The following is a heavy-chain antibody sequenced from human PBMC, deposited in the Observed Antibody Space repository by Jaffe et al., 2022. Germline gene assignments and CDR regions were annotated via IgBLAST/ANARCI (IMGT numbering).Heavy chain of an antibody. V-gene: IGHV3-21*01. D-gene: IGHD3-3*01. J-gene: IGHJ4*02. Sequence: EVQLVESGGGLVKPGGSLRLSCAASGFTFSSYSMNWVRQAPGKGLEWVSSISSSSSYIYYADSVKGRFTISRDNAKNSLYLQMNSLRAEDTAVYYCARDRHDFWSGSHGKNDFDYWGQGTLVTVSS. CDR3: ARDRHDFWSGSHGKNDFDY. CDR2: ISSSSSYI. CDR1: GFTFSSYS.